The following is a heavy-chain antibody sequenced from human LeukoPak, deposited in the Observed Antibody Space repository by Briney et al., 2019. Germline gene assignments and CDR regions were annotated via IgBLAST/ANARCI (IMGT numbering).Heavy chain of an antibody. Sequence: GGSLRLSCAASEFTFSNYAMSWVRQAPGKGLEWVSAISGSGGSTYYADSVKGRFTISRDNSRNTLYLQMSSLRAEDTAVYYCAKGRLQLKPYYFDYWGQGTLVTVSS. V-gene: IGHV3-23*01. CDR2: ISGSGGST. CDR1: EFTFSNYA. CDR3: AKGRLQLKPYYFDY. J-gene: IGHJ4*02. D-gene: IGHD5-18*01.